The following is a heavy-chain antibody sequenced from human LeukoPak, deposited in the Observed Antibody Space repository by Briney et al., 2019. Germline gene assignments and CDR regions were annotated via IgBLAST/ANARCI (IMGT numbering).Heavy chain of an antibody. CDR3: ARGTYYDSSGYHFDY. V-gene: IGHV3-53*01. J-gene: IGHJ4*02. Sequence: GGSLRLSCAASGFTVSSNYMSWVRQAPGKGLEWVSVLYSGGSIYYAESVKGRFTISRDNSRNTLYLQMSSLRAEDTAVYYCARGTYYDSSGYHFDYWGQGTLVTVSS. CDR1: GFTVSSNY. CDR2: LYSGGSI. D-gene: IGHD3-22*01.